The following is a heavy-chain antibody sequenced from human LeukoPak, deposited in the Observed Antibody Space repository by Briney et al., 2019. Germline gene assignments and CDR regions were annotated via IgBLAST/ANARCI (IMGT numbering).Heavy chain of an antibody. CDR2: ISGYNGNT. J-gene: IGHJ4*02. V-gene: IGHV1-18*01. CDR1: GYXFTSYG. CDR3: ARDSYGDPWLPDY. D-gene: IGHD4-17*01. Sequence: GASVKVSCKASGYXFTSYGVAWVRQAPGQGLEWMGWISGYNGNTNYAQKLQGRVTMTTDTSTSTAYMELRSLRSDDTAVYYCARDSYGDPWLPDYWGQGTLVTVSS.